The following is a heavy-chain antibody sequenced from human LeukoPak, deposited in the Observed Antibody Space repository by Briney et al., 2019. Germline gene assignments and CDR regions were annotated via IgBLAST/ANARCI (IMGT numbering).Heavy chain of an antibody. CDR3: ARVAYCSSTSCYTRRYFDY. CDR1: GGTFSSYA. Sequence: SVKVSCKASGGTFSSYAISWVRQAPGQGLEWMGGIIPIFGTANYAQKFQGRVTITADESTSTAYMGLSSLRSEDTAVYYCARVAYCSSTSCYTRRYFDYWGQGTLVTVSS. CDR2: IIPIFGTA. D-gene: IGHD2-2*02. V-gene: IGHV1-69*13. J-gene: IGHJ4*02.